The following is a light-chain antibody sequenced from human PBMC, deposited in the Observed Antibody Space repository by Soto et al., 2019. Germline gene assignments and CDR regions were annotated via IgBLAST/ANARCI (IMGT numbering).Light chain of an antibody. Sequence: EIVLTQSPATLSLSPGERATLSCRASLSVGSYLAWYQQRPGQTPRLLTYDASNRAPGIPARFSGSGSGTDFTLTISSLEPEDFATYYCQQSYSTLITFGPGTKVDIK. CDR3: QQSYSTLIT. CDR1: LSVGSY. CDR2: DAS. V-gene: IGKV3-11*01. J-gene: IGKJ3*01.